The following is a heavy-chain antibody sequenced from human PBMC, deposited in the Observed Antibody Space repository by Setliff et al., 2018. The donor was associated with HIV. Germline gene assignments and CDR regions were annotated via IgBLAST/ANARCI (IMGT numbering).Heavy chain of an antibody. CDR2: IYASGST. J-gene: IGHJ4*02. V-gene: IGHV4-4*07. CDR1: GDSIRSYY. Sequence: SETLSLTCTVSGDSIRSYYWSWIRQPAGKGLEWIGRIYASGSTNYNPSLKSRVTMSIDTSKKQFSLKLSSVTAADTAVYYCASPASGGSSGQYHYWGQGTLVTVSS. CDR3: ASPASGGSSGQYHY. D-gene: IGHD6-19*01.